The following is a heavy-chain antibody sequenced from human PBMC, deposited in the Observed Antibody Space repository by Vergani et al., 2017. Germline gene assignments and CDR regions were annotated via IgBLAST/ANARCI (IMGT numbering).Heavy chain of an antibody. CDR1: GFTFSNFG. Sequence: QVQLLESAGGVFQTGGSLRLSCAASGFTFSNFGMHCICQAPGKGLEWLSYIGKDGINTRYRDAMKGRFTVSRDNSKDILYLQMDSLRSEDTALYYCAKYLRDSTDGLPDSWGPGTLVIVSS. J-gene: IGHJ4*02. CDR3: AKYLRDSTDGLPDS. CDR2: IGKDGINT. V-gene: IGHV3-30*02. D-gene: IGHD2-21*02.